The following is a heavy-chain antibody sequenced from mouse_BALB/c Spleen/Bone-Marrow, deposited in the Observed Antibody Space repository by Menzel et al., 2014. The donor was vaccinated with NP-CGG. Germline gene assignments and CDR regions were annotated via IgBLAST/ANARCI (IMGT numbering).Heavy chain of an antibody. CDR1: GFNIKDTY. V-gene: IGHV14-3*02. J-gene: IGHJ1*01. CDR2: IDPANGNN. D-gene: IGHD2-14*01. CDR3: ARDRGWYLDV. Sequence: EVHLQQSGADLVKPGASVKLSCTASGFNIKDTYINWVRQRPEQGLEWIGRIDPANGNNKYDPKFQGEATITADTSSNTAYLQLSSLTSEDTVVYYCARDRGWYLDVWGAGTTVTVSS.